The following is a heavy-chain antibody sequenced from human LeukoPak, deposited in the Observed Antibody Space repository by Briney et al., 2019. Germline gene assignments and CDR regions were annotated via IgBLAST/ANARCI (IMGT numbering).Heavy chain of an antibody. CDR3: ARHPYGDNSGMIDH. V-gene: IGHV4-59*08. CDR2: IHYFGST. CDR1: GCSISPYY. D-gene: IGHD4-23*01. Sequence: PSETLSLTCTVPGCSISPYYWSWVRQPPGKGLEWVGYIHYFGSTNYNASLMSRVTISIDTPKNHIALKLNSLAAADTAVYYRARHPYGDNSGMIDHWGQGAMVTVS. J-gene: IGHJ4*02.